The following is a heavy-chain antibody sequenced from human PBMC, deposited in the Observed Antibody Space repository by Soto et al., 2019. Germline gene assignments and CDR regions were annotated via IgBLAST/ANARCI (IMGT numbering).Heavy chain of an antibody. Sequence: EVQLVESGGGLVQPGGSLRLSCAASGFTFSSYWMYWVRQAPGKGLVWVSRTNSDGSDTSYADSVKGRFTISRDNAKNTLYLQMNGLRAEATAVYYCARDRGWSLFDYWGQGTLVTVSS. V-gene: IGHV3-74*01. D-gene: IGHD6-19*01. J-gene: IGHJ4*02. CDR1: GFTFSSYW. CDR3: ARDRGWSLFDY. CDR2: TNSDGSDT.